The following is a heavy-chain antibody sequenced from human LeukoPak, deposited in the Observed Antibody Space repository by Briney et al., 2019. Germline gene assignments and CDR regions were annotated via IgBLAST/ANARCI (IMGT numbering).Heavy chain of an antibody. D-gene: IGHD6-13*01. CDR3: ATHSSSWPYDAFDI. CDR1: VFTFSSYS. V-gene: IGHV3-30*01. CDR2: ISYDVSNK. Sequence: GGSLRLSCAASVFTFSSYSIHWVRHTPGKGLEWVSVISYDVSNKYYADSVKGRFTISRDNSKNTLYLQMNSLRAEDTAVYYCATHSSSWPYDAFDIWGQGTMVTVSS. J-gene: IGHJ3*02.